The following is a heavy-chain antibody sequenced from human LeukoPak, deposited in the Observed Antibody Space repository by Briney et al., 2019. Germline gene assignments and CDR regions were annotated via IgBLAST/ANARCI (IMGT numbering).Heavy chain of an antibody. J-gene: IGHJ4*02. V-gene: IGHV1-2*02. CDR2: IKPNSGDT. Sequence: ASVKVSCKASGHTFTGHYIYWVREAPGQGLEWMGWIKPNSGDTNYVQKFQGRVTMTRDTSIRTAYMELNRLRSDDTAVYYCARSLYYYDSSGWAAFDHWGQGTQVTVSS. D-gene: IGHD3-22*01. CDR3: ARSLYYYDSSGWAAFDH. CDR1: GHTFTGHY.